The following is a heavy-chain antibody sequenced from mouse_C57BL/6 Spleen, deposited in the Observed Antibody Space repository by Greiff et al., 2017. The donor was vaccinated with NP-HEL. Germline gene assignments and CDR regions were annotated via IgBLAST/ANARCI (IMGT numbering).Heavy chain of an antibody. D-gene: IGHD1-1*01. J-gene: IGHJ2*01. V-gene: IGHV1-26*01. CDR3: ARSGYYGSSYGLDY. CDR1: GYTFTDYY. Sequence: EVQLQQSGPELVKPGASVKISCKASGYTFTDYYMNWVKQSHGKSLEWIGDINPNNGGTSYNQKFKGKATLTVDKSSSTAYMELRSLTSEDSAVYYCARSGYYGSSYGLDYWGQGTTLTVSS. CDR2: INPNNGGT.